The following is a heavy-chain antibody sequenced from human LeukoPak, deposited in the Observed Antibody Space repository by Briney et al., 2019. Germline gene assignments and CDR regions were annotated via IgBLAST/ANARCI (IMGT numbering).Heavy chain of an antibody. CDR2: IYYSGST. Sequence: PSETLSLTCTVSGGSISSYFWSWIRQPPGKGLEWIGYIYYSGSTNYNPSLKSRVTISVDTSKNQFSLKLSSVTAADTAVYYCARVEWLRMGDAFDIWGQGTMVTVSS. CDR3: ARVEWLRMGDAFDI. CDR1: GGSISSYF. V-gene: IGHV4-59*01. D-gene: IGHD5-12*01. J-gene: IGHJ3*02.